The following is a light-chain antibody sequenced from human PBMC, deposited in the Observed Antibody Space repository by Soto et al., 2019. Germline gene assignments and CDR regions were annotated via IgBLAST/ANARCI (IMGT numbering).Light chain of an antibody. J-gene: IGKJ1*01. CDR3: QQYKSYSPA. Sequence: DIQMTQSPSTLSASVGDRVTITCRASQTISSWLAWYQQKPGKAPKLLIYTASTLKSGVPSRFRGSGSGTDFTLTISSLQPDDFATYYCQQYKSYSPAFGQGTKVDI. CDR2: TAS. CDR1: QTISSW. V-gene: IGKV1-5*03.